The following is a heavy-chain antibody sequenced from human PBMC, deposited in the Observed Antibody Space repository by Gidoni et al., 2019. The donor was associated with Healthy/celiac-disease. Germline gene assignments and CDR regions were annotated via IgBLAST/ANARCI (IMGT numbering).Heavy chain of an antibody. Sequence: QVQLQKSGPGLVKPSETLSLTCTVSGYSISSGYYWGWIRQPPGKGLEWIGSIYHSGSTYYNPSLKSRVTISVDTSKNQFSLKLSSVTAADTAVYYCARMSGYYIPWPTFYFDYWGQGTLVTVSS. J-gene: IGHJ4*02. CDR1: GYSISSGYY. CDR2: IYHSGST. D-gene: IGHD3-3*01. CDR3: ARMSGYYIPWPTFYFDY. V-gene: IGHV4-38-2*02.